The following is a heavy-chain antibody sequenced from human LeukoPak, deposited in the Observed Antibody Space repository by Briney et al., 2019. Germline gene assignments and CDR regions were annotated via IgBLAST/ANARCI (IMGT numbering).Heavy chain of an antibody. D-gene: IGHD3-9*01. CDR1: GFTFSNAW. CDR3: TTVPIRYFGWPHSDY. CDR2: IKSKTDGGTT. V-gene: IGHV3-15*01. J-gene: IGHJ4*02. Sequence: PGGSLRLSCAASGFTFSNAWMSWVRQAPGKGLEWVGRIKSKTDGGTTDYAAPVKGRFTISRDDSKNTLYLQMNSLKTEDTAVYYCTTVPIRYFGWPHSDYWGQGTLVTVSS.